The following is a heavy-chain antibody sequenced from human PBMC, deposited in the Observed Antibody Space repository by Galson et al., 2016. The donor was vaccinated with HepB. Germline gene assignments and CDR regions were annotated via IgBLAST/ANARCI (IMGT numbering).Heavy chain of an antibody. V-gene: IGHV1-24*01. J-gene: IGHJ3*02. CDR3: ATGRRAAAGLDAFDI. Sequence: SVKVSCKVSGYTLTELSMHWVRQAPGKGLEWMGGFDPEDGETIYAQKFQDRVTMTEDTSTDTAYMELSSLRSEDTAVYYCATGRRAAAGLDAFDIWGQGTMVTVSS. CDR2: FDPEDGET. CDR1: GYTLTELS. D-gene: IGHD6-13*01.